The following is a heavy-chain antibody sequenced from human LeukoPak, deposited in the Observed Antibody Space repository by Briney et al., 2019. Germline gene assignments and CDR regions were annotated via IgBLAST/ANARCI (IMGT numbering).Heavy chain of an antibody. CDR1: GYTFTSYG. J-gene: IGHJ6*02. Sequence: ASVKVSCKASGYTFTSYGISWVRQAPGQGLEWMGWISAYNGNTNYAQKLQGKVTMTTDTSTSTAYMELRSLRSDDTAVYYCASFGAGYGSGSYYYYGMDVWGQGTTVTVSS. CDR2: ISAYNGNT. V-gene: IGHV1-18*01. CDR3: ASFGAGYGSGSYYYYGMDV. D-gene: IGHD3-10*01.